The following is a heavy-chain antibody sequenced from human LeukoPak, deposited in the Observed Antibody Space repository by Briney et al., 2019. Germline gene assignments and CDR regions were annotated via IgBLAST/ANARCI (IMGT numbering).Heavy chain of an antibody. CDR2: FSYDGITT. Sequence: GGSLRLSCAASGFTFSVHAMHWVRQAPGKGLEWVALFSYDGITTHYAGSVKGRFTVSRDDSKNTLFLQMNSLSAEDTAVYYCARGKSDSSGYDYTLDYWGQGTLVTVSS. CDR3: ARGKSDSSGYDYTLDY. J-gene: IGHJ4*02. CDR1: GFTFSVHA. V-gene: IGHV3-30*01. D-gene: IGHD5-12*01.